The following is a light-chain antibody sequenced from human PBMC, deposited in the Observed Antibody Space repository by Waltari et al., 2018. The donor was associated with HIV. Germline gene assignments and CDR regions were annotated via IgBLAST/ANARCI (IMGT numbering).Light chain of an antibody. V-gene: IGLV1-44*01. J-gene: IGLJ2*01. Sequence: QSVLTQPPSASGTPGQRVTISCSGSSSNIGSNTVNWYQHLPGTAPKLLIYHNNQRPSGVPDRFSGSKSGTSASLVISGLQSEDEADYYCAAWDDSLNGQGVFGGGTKLTVL. CDR2: HNN. CDR1: SSNIGSNT. CDR3: AAWDDSLNGQGV.